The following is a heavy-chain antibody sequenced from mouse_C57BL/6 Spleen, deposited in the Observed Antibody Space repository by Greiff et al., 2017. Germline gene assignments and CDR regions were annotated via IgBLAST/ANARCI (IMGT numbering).Heavy chain of an antibody. CDR3: ARQGSNYGYFDV. V-gene: IGHV5-6*01. Sequence: DVHLVESGGDLVKPGGSLKLSCAASGFTFSSYGMSWVRQTPDKRLEWVATISSGGSYTYYPDSVKGRFTISRDNAKNTLYLQMSSLKSEDTAMYYCARQGSNYGYFDVWGTGTTVTVSS. J-gene: IGHJ1*03. CDR1: GFTFSSYG. CDR2: ISSGGSYT. D-gene: IGHD2-5*01.